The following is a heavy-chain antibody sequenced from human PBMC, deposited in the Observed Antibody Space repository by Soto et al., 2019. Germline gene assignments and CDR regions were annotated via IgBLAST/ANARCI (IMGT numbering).Heavy chain of an antibody. J-gene: IGHJ4*02. Sequence: GGSLRLSCAASGFTFSNAWMNWVRQAPGKGLEWVGRIKSKTDGGTTDYAAPVKGRFTISRDDSKNTLYLQMNSLKTEDTAVYYCTTEFREAGTSLLVFLGYWGQGTLVTVSS. CDR3: TTEFREAGTSLLVFLGY. CDR2: IKSKTDGGTT. CDR1: GFTFSNAW. V-gene: IGHV3-15*07. D-gene: IGHD6-19*01.